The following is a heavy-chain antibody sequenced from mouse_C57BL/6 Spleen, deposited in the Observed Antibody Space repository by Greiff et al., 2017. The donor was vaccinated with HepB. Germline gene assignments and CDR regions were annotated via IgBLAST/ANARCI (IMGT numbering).Heavy chain of an antibody. V-gene: IGHV5-4*01. J-gene: IGHJ4*01. CDR2: ISDGGSYT. CDR1: GFTFSSYA. CDR3: ARDPGTTVVDAMDY. Sequence: EVQVVESGGGLVKPGGSLKLSCAASGFTFSSYAMSWVRQTPEKRLEWVATISDGGSYTYYPDNVKGRFTISRDNAKNNLYLQMSHLKSEDTAMYYCARDPGTTVVDAMDYWGQGTSVTVSS. D-gene: IGHD1-1*01.